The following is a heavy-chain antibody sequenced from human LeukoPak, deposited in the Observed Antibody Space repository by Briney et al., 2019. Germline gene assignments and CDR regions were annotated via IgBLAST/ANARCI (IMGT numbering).Heavy chain of an antibody. CDR2: IYPGDSDI. J-gene: IGHJ3*02. V-gene: IGHV5-51*01. CDR1: GDPFTSYW. Sequence: GESLKISCRVSGDPFTSYWIGWVRQMPGKGLEWMGIIYPGDSDIRYSPSFQGQVTISADKSISTAYLQWSSLKASDTAMYYCASTDGSYRDAFDIWGQGTMVTVSS. CDR3: ASTDGSYRDAFDI. D-gene: IGHD1-26*01.